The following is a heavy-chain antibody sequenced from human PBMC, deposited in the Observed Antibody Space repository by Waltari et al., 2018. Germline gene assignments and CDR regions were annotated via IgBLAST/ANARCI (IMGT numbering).Heavy chain of an antibody. D-gene: IGHD4-4*01. CDR3: ARVGTMTTGHYLGAFDI. J-gene: IGHJ3*02. Sequence: EVQLVESGGGVVRPGGSLRLSCAASGLTFDDYGRSWVRPAPGKGLEWVSGINWNGGSTGYADSVKGRFTISRDNAKNSLYLQMNSLRAEDTALYHCARVGTMTTGHYLGAFDIWGQGTMVTVSS. CDR2: INWNGGST. V-gene: IGHV3-20*01. CDR1: GLTFDDYG.